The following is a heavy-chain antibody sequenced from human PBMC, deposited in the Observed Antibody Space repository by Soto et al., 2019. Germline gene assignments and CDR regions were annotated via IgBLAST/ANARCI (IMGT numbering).Heavy chain of an antibody. Sequence: SETLSLTCAVYGGSFSGYYWSWIRQPPGKGLEWIGEINHSGSTNYNPSLKSRVTISVDTSKNQFSLKLSSVTAADTAVYYCARALFYCSGGSCYGNWFDPWGQGTLVT. D-gene: IGHD2-15*01. V-gene: IGHV4-34*01. CDR2: INHSGST. CDR1: GGSFSGYY. J-gene: IGHJ5*02. CDR3: ARALFYCSGGSCYGNWFDP.